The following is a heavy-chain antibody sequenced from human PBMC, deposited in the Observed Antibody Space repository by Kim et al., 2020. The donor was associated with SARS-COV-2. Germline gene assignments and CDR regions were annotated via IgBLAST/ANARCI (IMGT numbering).Heavy chain of an antibody. D-gene: IGHD1-26*01. CDR2: DGNNK. V-gene: IGHV3-33*01. CDR3: ATKVGTKY. Sequence: DGNNKDYADSVKGRFTISRDNSKNTLYLQMNSLRAEDTAMYYCATKVGTKYWGQGTLVTVSS. J-gene: IGHJ4*02.